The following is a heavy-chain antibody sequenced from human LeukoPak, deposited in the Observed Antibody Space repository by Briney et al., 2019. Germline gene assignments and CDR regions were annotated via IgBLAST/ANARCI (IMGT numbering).Heavy chain of an antibody. D-gene: IGHD6-19*01. CDR1: GFTFSSFA. Sequence: GGSLRLSCAASGFTFSSFAMSWVRQAPGKGLEWVSGISDSGGSSTHADSVKGRFTISRDNSKNTLYLEMNSLRAEDTAVYYCSKDRQGGGGWYLFDYWGQGTLVTVSS. V-gene: IGHV3-23*01. CDR3: SKDRQGGGGWYLFDY. CDR2: ISDSGGSS. J-gene: IGHJ4*02.